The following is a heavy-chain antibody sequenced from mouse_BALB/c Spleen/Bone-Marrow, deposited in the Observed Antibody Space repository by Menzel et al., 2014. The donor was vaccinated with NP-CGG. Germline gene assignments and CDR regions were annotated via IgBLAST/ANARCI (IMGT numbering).Heavy chain of an antibody. CDR1: GFTFSSYS. D-gene: IGHD3-1*01. CDR2: ISNGGGST. J-gene: IGHJ4*01. V-gene: IGHV5-12-2*01. Sequence: EVQGVESGGGLVQPGGSLKLSCAASGFTFSSYSMSWVRQTPEKRLEWVAYISNGGGSTYYPDTVKGRFNISRDNAKNTLYLQMSSLKSEDTAMYYCARQLGLRVDYWGQGSSVTVSS. CDR3: ARQLGLRVDY.